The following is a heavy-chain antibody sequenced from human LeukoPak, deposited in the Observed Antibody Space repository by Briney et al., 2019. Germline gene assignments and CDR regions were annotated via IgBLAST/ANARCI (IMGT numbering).Heavy chain of an antibody. Sequence: GGSLRLSCAASGFTFSTYAMSWVRQAAGKGLEWVSLISGSGGGTYYADSVKGRFTISRDNSKNTLYLQLNSLRVEDTAVYRCARAYDKAYDYWGQGTLVTVSS. CDR3: ARAYDKAYDY. V-gene: IGHV3-23*01. CDR2: ISGSGGGT. J-gene: IGHJ4*02. CDR1: GFTFSTYA. D-gene: IGHD2-21*01.